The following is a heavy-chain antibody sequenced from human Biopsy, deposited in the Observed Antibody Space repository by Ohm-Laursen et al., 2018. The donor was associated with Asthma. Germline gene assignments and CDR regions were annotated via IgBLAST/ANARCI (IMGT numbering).Heavy chain of an antibody. CDR1: GYTFTGYY. V-gene: IGHV1-69*01. D-gene: IGHD5-12*01. CDR3: ARGYSGSDRIVYYYSGLEV. Sequence: GSSVKVSCKASGYTFTGYYMHWVRQAPGQGLEWMGGIIPIFGTSNYAQKFQGRVTFTADESTSSAYMELSSLRSEDTAVYYCARGYSGSDRIVYYYSGLEVWGQGTTVTVSS. CDR2: IIPIFGTS. J-gene: IGHJ6*02.